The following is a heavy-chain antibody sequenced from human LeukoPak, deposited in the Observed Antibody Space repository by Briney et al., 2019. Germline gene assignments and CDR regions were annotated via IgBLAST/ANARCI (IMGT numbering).Heavy chain of an antibody. CDR3: ARDDGSGIRAFDI. V-gene: IGHV4-4*07. CDR2: IYTSGST. CDR1: GFTFSSYS. Sequence: GSLRLSCAASGFTFSSYSMNWVRQAPGKGLEWIGRIYTSGSTTYSPSLKSRITMSPDTSKNQLSLKLTSVTAADTAVYYCARDDGSGIRAFDIWGQGTMVTVSS. J-gene: IGHJ3*02. D-gene: IGHD3-10*01.